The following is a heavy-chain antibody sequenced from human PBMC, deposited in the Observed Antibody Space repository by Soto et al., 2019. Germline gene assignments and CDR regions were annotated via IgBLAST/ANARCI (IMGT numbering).Heavy chain of an antibody. D-gene: IGHD3-16*01. CDR1: GFTDSSYS. V-gene: IGHV3-21*01. Sequence: PXGSLRLTCEASGFTDSSYSRNWVRQAPGKGLEWVSSISSSSSYIYYADSVKGRFTISRDNAKNSLYLQMNSLRAEDTAVYYCARRGLLRFYFDLWGRGTLVTVSS. J-gene: IGHJ2*01. CDR3: ARRGLLRFYFDL. CDR2: ISSSSSYI.